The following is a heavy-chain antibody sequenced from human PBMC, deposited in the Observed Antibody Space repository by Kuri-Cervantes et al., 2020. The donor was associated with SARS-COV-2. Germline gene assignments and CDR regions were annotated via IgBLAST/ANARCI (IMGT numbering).Heavy chain of an antibody. CDR1: GFTFSSYW. J-gene: IGHJ4*02. Sequence: LSLICAASGFTFSSYWMSWVRQAPGKGLEWVANIKQDGSEKYYVDPVKGRFTISRDNAKNSLYLQMSSLRAEDTAVYYCARDLRLGKSLDYWGQGTLVTVSS. CDR2: IKQDGSEK. D-gene: IGHD7-27*01. CDR3: ARDLRLGKSLDY. V-gene: IGHV3-7*01.